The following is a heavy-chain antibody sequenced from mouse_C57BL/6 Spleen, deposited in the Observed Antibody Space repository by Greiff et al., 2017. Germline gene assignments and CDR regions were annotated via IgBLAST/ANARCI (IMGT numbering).Heavy chain of an antibody. Sequence: QVQLQQSGAELVRPGTSVKMSCKASGYTFTNYWLGWAKQRPGHGLEWIGDIYPGGGYTNYNEKFKGKATLTADKSSSTAYMQFSSLTSEDSAIYYCARWDYDYEAWFAYWGQGTLVTVSA. CDR3: ARWDYDYEAWFAY. CDR1: GYTFTNYW. D-gene: IGHD2-4*01. CDR2: IYPGGGYT. J-gene: IGHJ3*01. V-gene: IGHV1-63*01.